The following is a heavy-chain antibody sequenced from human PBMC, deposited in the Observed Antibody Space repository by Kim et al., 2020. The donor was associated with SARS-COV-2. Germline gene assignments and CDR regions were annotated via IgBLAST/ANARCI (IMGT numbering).Heavy chain of an antibody. Sequence: VKGRFNISRDNSKNTLYLQMNSLRAEDTAVYYCARGALAAYYYYYYYMDVWGKGTTVTVSS. J-gene: IGHJ6*03. CDR3: ARGALAAYYYYYYYMDV. V-gene: IGHV3-30*07.